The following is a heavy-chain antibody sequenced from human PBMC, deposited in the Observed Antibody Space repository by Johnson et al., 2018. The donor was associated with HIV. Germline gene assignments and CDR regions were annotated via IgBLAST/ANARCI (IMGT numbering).Heavy chain of an antibody. Sequence: QVQLVESGGGVVQPGGSLRLSCAASGFTFSSYVMHWVRQAPGTGLEWMAFIRSDGSNKYHADSVTGRVTISRDNSKNTLYLQMNSLRAEDTAVYYCARERLAGKWTDAFDIWGQGTMVTVS. V-gene: IGHV3-30*02. CDR1: GFTFSSYV. CDR2: IRSDGSNK. CDR3: ARERLAGKWTDAFDI. J-gene: IGHJ3*02. D-gene: IGHD1-1*01.